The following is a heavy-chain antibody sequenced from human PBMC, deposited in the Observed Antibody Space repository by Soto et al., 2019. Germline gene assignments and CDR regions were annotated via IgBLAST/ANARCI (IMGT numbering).Heavy chain of an antibody. CDR2: VFHIGNA. J-gene: IGHJ5*02. D-gene: IGHD3-9*01. V-gene: IGHV4-4*02. CDR1: GDSITASNW. CDR3: TLTHYDISTGYEPFDP. Sequence: QVHLQESGPGLVQPSETLSLTCSVSGDSITASNWWTWVRQPPGRGLEWIGEVFHIGNANYNPSLERRATISVDKSKNQFSLKLTVVTAADTAVYFFTLTHYDISTGYEPFDPWGQGVLVTVSS.